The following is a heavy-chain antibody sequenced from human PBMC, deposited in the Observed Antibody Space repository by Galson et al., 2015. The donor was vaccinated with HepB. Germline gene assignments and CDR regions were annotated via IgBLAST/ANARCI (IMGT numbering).Heavy chain of an antibody. CDR1: GGSFSGYY. CDR2: INHSGST. J-gene: IGHJ4*02. D-gene: IGHD1-26*01. Sequence: SETLSLTCAVYGGSFSGYYWSWIRQPPGKGLEWIGEINHSGSTNYNLSLKSRVTISVDTSKNQFSLRLTSVTAADTAVYYCARLGPGSYSVGYWGQGTLVTVSS. CDR3: ARLGPGSYSVGY. V-gene: IGHV4-34*01.